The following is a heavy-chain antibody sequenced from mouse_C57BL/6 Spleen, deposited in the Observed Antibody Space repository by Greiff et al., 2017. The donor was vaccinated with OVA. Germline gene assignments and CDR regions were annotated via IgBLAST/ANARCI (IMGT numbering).Heavy chain of an antibody. J-gene: IGHJ4*01. CDR3: ASGDYGSGVYYAMDY. CDR2: ISSGSSTI. D-gene: IGHD1-1*01. Sequence: EVHLVESGGGLVKPGGSLKLSCAASGFTFSDYGMHWVRQAPEKGLEWVGYISSGSSTIYYADTVKGRFTISRDNATNTLFLQMTSLRSEDTAMYDGASGDYGSGVYYAMDYWGQGTSVTVSS. V-gene: IGHV5-17*01. CDR1: GFTFSDYG.